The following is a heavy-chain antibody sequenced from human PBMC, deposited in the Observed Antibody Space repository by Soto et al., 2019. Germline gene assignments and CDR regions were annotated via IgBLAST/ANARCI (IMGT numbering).Heavy chain of an antibody. CDR2: IWYDGSLQ. Sequence: QVQMVESGGGVVQPGRSLRLSCAASGFSFENYGMHWVRQAPGRGLEWVAIIWYDGSLQYYAAAVKGRFTISRDNTKNTLYLEMNSRRAEDTVVYYCANLWGDGYNLGQDYNGMDVWGQGTTVIVSS. CDR1: GFSFENYG. D-gene: IGHD5-12*01. J-gene: IGHJ6*02. CDR3: ANLWGDGYNLGQDYNGMDV. V-gene: IGHV3-33*06.